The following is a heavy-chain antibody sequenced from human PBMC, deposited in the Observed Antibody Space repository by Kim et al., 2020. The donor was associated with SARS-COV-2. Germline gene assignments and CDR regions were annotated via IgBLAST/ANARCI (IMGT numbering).Heavy chain of an antibody. D-gene: IGHD5-18*01. Sequence: YYEDSVKGRFTISRDNAKNSVYLQMNSLRDEDTAVYDCAREYSYGYVDYWGQGTLVTVSS. J-gene: IGHJ4*02. V-gene: IGHV3-48*02. CDR3: AREYSYGYVDY.